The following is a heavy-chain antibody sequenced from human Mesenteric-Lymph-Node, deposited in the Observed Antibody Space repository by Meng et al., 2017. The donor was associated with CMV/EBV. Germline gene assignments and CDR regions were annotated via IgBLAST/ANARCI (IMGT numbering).Heavy chain of an antibody. CDR3: ARTSYSNYVYYYYGMDV. Sequence: GGSLRLSCAASGFTLSDYYMSWIRQAPGKGLEWVSYMSGSGHIIHYADSVKGRFTISRDNAKNSLYLQMNSLRAEDTASYHCARTSYSNYVYYYYGMDVWGQGTTVSVSS. CDR1: GFTLSDYY. J-gene: IGHJ6*02. V-gene: IGHV3-11*01. CDR2: MSGSGHII. D-gene: IGHD4-11*01.